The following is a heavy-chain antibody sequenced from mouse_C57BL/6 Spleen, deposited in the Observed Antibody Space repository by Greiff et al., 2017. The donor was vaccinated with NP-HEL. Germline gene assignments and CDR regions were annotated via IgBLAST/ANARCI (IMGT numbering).Heavy chain of an antibody. J-gene: IGHJ3*01. D-gene: IGHD3-2*02. CDR3: ARSDSSGYVAY. CDR2: INPSSGYT. CDR1: GYTFTSYT. Sequence: QVQLQQSGAELARPGASVKMSCKASGYTFTSYTMHWVKQRPGQGLEWIGYINPSSGYTKYNQKFKDKATLTADKSSSTAYMQLSSLTSEYSAVYYCARSDSSGYVAYWGQGTLVTVSA. V-gene: IGHV1-4*01.